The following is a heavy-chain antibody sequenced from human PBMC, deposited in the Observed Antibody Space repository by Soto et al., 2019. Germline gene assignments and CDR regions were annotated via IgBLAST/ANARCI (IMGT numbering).Heavy chain of an antibody. CDR1: GFTVSSNY. J-gene: IGHJ6*02. D-gene: IGHD1-26*01. CDR3: ASAHPKSSGSPRYYGMDV. V-gene: IGHV3-53*01. CDR2: IYSGGST. Sequence: GGSLRLSCPASGFTVSSNYMSWVRQATGKGLEWVSVIYSGGSTYYADSVKGRFTISRDNSKHPLSLQMNSLRAEDTAVYYCASAHPKSSGSPRYYGMDVRGHGTTVTVSS.